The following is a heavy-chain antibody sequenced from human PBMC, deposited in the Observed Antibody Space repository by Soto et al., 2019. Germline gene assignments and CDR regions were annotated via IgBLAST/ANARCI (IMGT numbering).Heavy chain of an antibody. D-gene: IGHD3-22*01. Sequence: AGSLRLSCAASGFTFSSYAVSWVRQAPGKGPGWISSISGSGSTIYYADSVKGRFTISRDNSKNTLYLQMSSLRAEDTAVYYCAKVFYYYDSSGYYYFDYWGQGTLVTVSS. V-gene: IGHV3-23*01. J-gene: IGHJ4*02. CDR1: GFTFSSYA. CDR3: AKVFYYYDSSGYYYFDY. CDR2: ISGSGSTI.